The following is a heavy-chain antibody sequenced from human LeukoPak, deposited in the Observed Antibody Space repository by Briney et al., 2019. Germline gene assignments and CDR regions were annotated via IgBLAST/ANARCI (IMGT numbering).Heavy chain of an antibody. CDR3: ARGATGWSGYYEGAFDI. D-gene: IGHD3-3*01. CDR2: IYYSGST. CDR1: GGSISSYY. V-gene: IGHV4-59*12. Sequence: SETLSLTCTVSGGSISSYYWSWIRQPPGKGLEWIGYIYYSGSTNYNPSLKSRVTISVDTSKNQFSLKLSSVTAADTAVYYRARGATGWSGYYEGAFDIWGQGTMVTVSS. J-gene: IGHJ3*02.